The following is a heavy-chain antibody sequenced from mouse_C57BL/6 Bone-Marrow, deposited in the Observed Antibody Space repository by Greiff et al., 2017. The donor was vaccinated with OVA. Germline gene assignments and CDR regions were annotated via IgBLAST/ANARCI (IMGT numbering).Heavy chain of an antibody. CDR2: INPSSGYT. CDR1: GYTFTSYW. J-gene: IGHJ4*01. D-gene: IGHD2-1*01. V-gene: IGHV1-7*01. CDR3: ARGGVYGNYGYAMDY. Sequence: VQLQQSGAELAKPGASVKLSCKASGYTFTSYWMHWVKQRPGQGLEWIGYINPSSGYTKYNQKFKDKATLTADKYSSTAYMQLSSLTYEDSAVYYCARGGVYGNYGYAMDYWGQGTSVTVSS.